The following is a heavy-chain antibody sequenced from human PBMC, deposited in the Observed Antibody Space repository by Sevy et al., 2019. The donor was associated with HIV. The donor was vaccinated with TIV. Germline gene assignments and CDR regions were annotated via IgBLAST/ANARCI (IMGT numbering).Heavy chain of an antibody. V-gene: IGHV3-21*01. J-gene: IGHJ4*02. CDR1: GFTFSSYS. CDR3: ASSDTAAAGTLDY. CDR2: ISSSSSYI. Sequence: GGSLRLSCAASGFTFSSYSMNWVRQAPGKGLEWVSSISSSSSYIYYADSVKGRFTISRDNAKNSLYLQMNSLRAEDTAVYYCASSDTAAAGTLDYWGQGTLVTVSS. D-gene: IGHD6-13*01.